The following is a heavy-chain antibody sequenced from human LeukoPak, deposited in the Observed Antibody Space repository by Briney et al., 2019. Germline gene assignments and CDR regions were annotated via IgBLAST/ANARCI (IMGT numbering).Heavy chain of an antibody. CDR2: IGRGGTT. V-gene: IGHV3-23*01. CDR1: GFTFSSYA. Sequence: PGGSLRLSCAGPGFTFSSYAMSWIRQAPEKGLEWVSAIGRGGTTYYPDSVKGRFTISRDNSKNTLFLQMNSLRADDTAVYFCARGSYGDYDYWGQGTLVTVSS. J-gene: IGHJ4*02. D-gene: IGHD4-17*01. CDR3: ARGSYGDYDY.